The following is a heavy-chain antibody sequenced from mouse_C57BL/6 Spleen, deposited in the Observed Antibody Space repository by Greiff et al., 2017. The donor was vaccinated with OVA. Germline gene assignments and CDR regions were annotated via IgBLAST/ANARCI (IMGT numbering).Heavy chain of an antibody. CDR1: GFTFSNYW. CDR2: IRFKSDNYAT. J-gene: IGHJ4*01. CDR3: TLGLYYYAMDY. D-gene: IGHD4-1*01. Sequence: EVQGVESGGGLVQPGGSMKLSCVASGFTFSNYWMNWVRQSPEKGLEWVAQIRFKSDNYATHYAESVKGRFTISRDDSKSSVYLQMNNLRAEDTGIYYCTLGLYYYAMDYWGQGTSVTVSS. V-gene: IGHV6-3*01.